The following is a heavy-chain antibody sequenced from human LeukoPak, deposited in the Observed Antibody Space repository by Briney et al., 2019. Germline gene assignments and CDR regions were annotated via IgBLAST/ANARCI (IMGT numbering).Heavy chain of an antibody. V-gene: IGHV1-69*04. CDR1: GGTFSSYA. J-gene: IGHJ5*02. Sequence: SVKVSCKASGGTFSSYAISWVRQAPGQGLEWMGRIIPIFGIANYAQEFQGRVTITADKSTSTAYMELSSLRSEDTAVHYCARDDYCSGGSCYGWFDPWGQGTLVTVSS. CDR2: IIPIFGIA. D-gene: IGHD2-15*01. CDR3: ARDDYCSGGSCYGWFDP.